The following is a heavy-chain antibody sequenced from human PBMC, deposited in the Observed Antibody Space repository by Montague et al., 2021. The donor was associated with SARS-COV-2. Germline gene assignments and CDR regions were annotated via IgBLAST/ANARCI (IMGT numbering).Heavy chain of an antibody. Sequence: SETLSLICTVSGGSINSSSYYWGWIRQPPGKGLEWIGSIYYSGSTYYNPSLKSRVTISVDTSKNQFSLKLSSVTAADTAVYYCARVGRQQLVRLSGMDVWGQGTTVTVSS. D-gene: IGHD6-13*01. J-gene: IGHJ6*02. CDR3: ARVGRQQLVRLSGMDV. V-gene: IGHV4-39*07. CDR1: GGSINSSSYY. CDR2: IYYSGST.